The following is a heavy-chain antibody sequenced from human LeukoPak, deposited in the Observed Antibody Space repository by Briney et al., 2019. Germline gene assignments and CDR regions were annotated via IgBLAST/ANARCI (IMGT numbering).Heavy chain of an antibody. V-gene: IGHV4-39*07. Sequence: PSETLSLTCTVSGGSVSSSSYYWGWIRQPPGKGLEWIGTIYYGGSTNYNPSLKSRVTISVDASRNQFSLNLSSVTAADTAVYYCARWSGSVTARNYYYYMDVWGEGTTVTVSS. CDR1: GGSVSSSSYY. CDR2: IYYGGST. J-gene: IGHJ6*03. CDR3: ARWSGSVTARNYYYYMDV. D-gene: IGHD6-6*01.